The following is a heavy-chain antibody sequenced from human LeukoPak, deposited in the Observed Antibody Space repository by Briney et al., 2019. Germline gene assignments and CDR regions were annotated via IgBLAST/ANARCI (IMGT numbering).Heavy chain of an antibody. V-gene: IGHV4-59*12. CDR3: ARGLAARRGGYYYYYGMDV. CDR1: GGSISSYY. J-gene: IGHJ6*02. D-gene: IGHD6-6*01. CDR2: IYYSGST. Sequence: SETLSLTCTVSGGSISSYYWSWIRQPPGKGLEWIGYIYYSGSTNYNPSLKSRVTISVDTSKNQFSLKLSSVTAADTAVYYCARGLAARRGGYYYYYGMDVWGQGTTVTVSS.